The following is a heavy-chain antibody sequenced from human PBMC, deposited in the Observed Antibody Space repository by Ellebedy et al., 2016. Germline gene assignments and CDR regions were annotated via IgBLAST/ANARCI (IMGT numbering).Heavy chain of an antibody. CDR1: GFTFSDYY. CDR3: ARDGRLTTVVTE. J-gene: IGHJ4*02. CDR2: INNTSTYT. D-gene: IGHD4-23*01. Sequence: GGSLRLSCAASGFTFSDYYMSWIRQAPGKGLEWVSHINNTSTYTSYADSVKGRFTISRDNAKNSLYLQMNSLRAEDTAVYYCARDGRLTTVVTEWGQGTLVTVSS. V-gene: IGHV3-11*06.